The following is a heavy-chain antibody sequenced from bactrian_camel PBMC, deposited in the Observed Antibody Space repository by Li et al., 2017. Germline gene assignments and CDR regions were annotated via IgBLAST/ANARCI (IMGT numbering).Heavy chain of an antibody. J-gene: IGHJ4*01. Sequence: HVQLVESGGGLVQPGGSLRLSCEASGFFFSNSWMWWVRQVSGKGLEWVSSIYEDGSNKYYADSVKGRFTIARDNDMNTIYLQMNSLKPEDTGMYYCKTDEGPRTPSAEICQRRWGQGTQVTVS. CDR1: GFFFSNSW. V-gene: IGHV3S6*01. CDR2: IYEDGSNK. CDR3: KTDEGPRTPSAEICQRR. D-gene: IGHD2*01.